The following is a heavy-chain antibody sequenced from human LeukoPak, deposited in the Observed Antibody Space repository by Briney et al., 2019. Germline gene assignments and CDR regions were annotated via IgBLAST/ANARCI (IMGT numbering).Heavy chain of an antibody. CDR1: GFAFSSYS. CDR3: AKDGTRITMIVVVMPFDY. V-gene: IGHV3-21*04. D-gene: IGHD3-22*01. CDR2: ISSSSSYI. J-gene: IGHJ4*02. Sequence: GGSLRLSCAASGFAFSSYSMNWVRQAPGKGLEWVSSISSSSSYIYYADSVKGRFTISRDNAKNSLYLQMNSLRAEDTAVYYCAKDGTRITMIVVVMPFDYWGQGTLVTVSS.